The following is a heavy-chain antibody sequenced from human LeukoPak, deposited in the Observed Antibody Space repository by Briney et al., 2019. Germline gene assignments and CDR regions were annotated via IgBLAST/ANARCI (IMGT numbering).Heavy chain of an antibody. D-gene: IGHD3-16*02. CDR1: GGSFSGYF. Sequence: SETLSLTCAVYGGSFSGYFWSWIRQPPGKGLEWIGEINHSGSTNYYASLKSRVTISVDMSKNQFSLTLSSVTAADTAVYYCARGQASRLGELSFSGGNYFDSWGLGTLVTVSS. CDR3: ARGQASRLGELSFSGGNYFDS. V-gene: IGHV4-34*01. CDR2: INHSGST. J-gene: IGHJ4*02.